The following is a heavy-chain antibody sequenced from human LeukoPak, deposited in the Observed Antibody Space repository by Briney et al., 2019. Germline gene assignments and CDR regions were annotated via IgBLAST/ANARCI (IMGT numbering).Heavy chain of an antibody. D-gene: IGHD4/OR15-4a*01. CDR3: ARDAGATAY. J-gene: IGHJ4*02. V-gene: IGHV4-59*01. Sequence: SETLSLTCTVSGVSISSDYWTWIRQPPGKGLGWIGYIHYSGSTSYNPSLKSRVTISVDTSKNQFSLKLTSVTSADTAVYYCARDAGATAYWGQGALVTVSS. CDR2: IHYSGST. CDR1: GVSISSDY.